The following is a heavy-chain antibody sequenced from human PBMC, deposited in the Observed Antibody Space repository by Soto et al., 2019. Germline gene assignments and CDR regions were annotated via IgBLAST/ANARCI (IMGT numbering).Heavy chain of an antibody. J-gene: IGHJ4*02. D-gene: IGHD6-13*01. CDR2: ISYDGSNK. Sequence: QVQLVESGGGVVQPGRSLRFSCAASGFTFSSYAMHWVRQAPGKGLEWVAVISYDGSNKYYADSVKGRFTISRDNSKNTLYLQMNSLRAEDTAVYYCARAYSSSWYSDYFDYWGQGTLVTVSS. CDR1: GFTFSSYA. CDR3: ARAYSSSWYSDYFDY. V-gene: IGHV3-30-3*01.